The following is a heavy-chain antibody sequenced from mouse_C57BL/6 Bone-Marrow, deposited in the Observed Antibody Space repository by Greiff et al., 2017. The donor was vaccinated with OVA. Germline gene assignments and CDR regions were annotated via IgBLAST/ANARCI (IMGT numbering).Heavy chain of an antibody. CDR2: INPNNGGT. D-gene: IGHD2-2*01. J-gene: IGHJ2*01. CDR3: ARGVTTGGY. CDR1: GYTFTDYY. Sequence: VQLQQSGPELVKPGASVQISCKASGYTFTDYYMNWVKQSHGKSLELIGDINPNNGGTSYNQKFKGKATLTVDKSSSTAYMELRSLTSEDSAVYYCARGVTTGGYWGQGTTLTVSS. V-gene: IGHV1-26*01.